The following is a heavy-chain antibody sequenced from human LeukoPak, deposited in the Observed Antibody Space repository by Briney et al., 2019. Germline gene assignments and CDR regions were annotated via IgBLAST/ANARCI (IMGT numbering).Heavy chain of an antibody. CDR3: ARVLSGYCSGGSCYKFGY. CDR2: MNPNSGNT. D-gene: IGHD2-15*01. Sequence: GPSVNVSCMASGYTFTGYYMHWVRQAPGQELEWMGWMNPNSGNTGFAQTFQGRVTMTRNTSMSTAYMELSSLRSEDTAVYYCARVLSGYCSGGSCYKFGYWGQGTLVTVSS. J-gene: IGHJ4*02. CDR1: GYTFTGYY. V-gene: IGHV1-8*02.